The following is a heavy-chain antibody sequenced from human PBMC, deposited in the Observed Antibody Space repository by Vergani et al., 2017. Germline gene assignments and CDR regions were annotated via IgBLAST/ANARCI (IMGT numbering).Heavy chain of an antibody. CDR2: IYTSGST. CDR1: GGSISSGSYY. CDR3: ARDRVYGSGSYYGSHLDY. J-gene: IGHJ4*02. Sequence: QVQLQQWGAGLLKPSQTLSLTCTVSGGSISSGSYYWSWIRQPAGKGLEWIGRIYTSGSTNYNPSLKSRVTISVDTSKNQFSLKLSSVTAADTAAYYCARDRVYGSGSYYGSHLDYWGQGTLVTVSS. V-gene: IGHV4-61*02. D-gene: IGHD3-10*01.